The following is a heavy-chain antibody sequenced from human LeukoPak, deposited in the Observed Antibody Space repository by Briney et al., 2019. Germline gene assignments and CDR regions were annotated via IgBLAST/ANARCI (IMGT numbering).Heavy chain of an antibody. CDR3: ARARSPSSGYLLRDHNWFDP. V-gene: IGHV1-69*05. D-gene: IGHD3-22*01. Sequence: PLASVKVSCKASGGTFSSYAISWVRQAPGQGLEWMGGIIPIFGTANYAQKVQGRVTITTDESTTTAYMELSSLRSEDTAVYYCARARSPSSGYLLRDHNWFDPWGQGTLVTVSS. J-gene: IGHJ5*02. CDR2: IIPIFGTA. CDR1: GGTFSSYA.